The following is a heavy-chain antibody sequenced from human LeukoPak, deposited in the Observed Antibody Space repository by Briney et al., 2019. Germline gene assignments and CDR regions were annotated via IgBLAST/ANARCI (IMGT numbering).Heavy chain of an antibody. J-gene: IGHJ4*02. CDR2: INPNSGGT. D-gene: IGHD3-22*01. CDR3: ARDVDMGYYYDSSGYLPGDY. V-gene: IGHV1-2*02. CDR1: GYTFTGYY. Sequence: ASVKVSCKASGYTFTGYYMHWVRQAPGQGLEWMGWINPNSGGTNYAQKFQGRVTMTRDTSISTAYMELSRLRSDDTAVYYCARDVDMGYYYDSSGYLPGDYWGQGTLVTVSS.